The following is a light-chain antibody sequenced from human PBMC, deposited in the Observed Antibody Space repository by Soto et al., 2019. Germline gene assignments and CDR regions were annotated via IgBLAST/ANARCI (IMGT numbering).Light chain of an antibody. V-gene: IGLV3-9*01. J-gene: IGLJ3*02. CDR1: NIGGKN. CDR2: RDS. Sequence: SYELTQPLSVSVALGQTARFTCGGNNIGGKNVHWYQQKPGQAAVLVIYRDSSRPSGIPERFSGSNSGNTATLTISRAQAGDDADYYCQVWDSNTSVFGGGTKLTVL. CDR3: QVWDSNTSV.